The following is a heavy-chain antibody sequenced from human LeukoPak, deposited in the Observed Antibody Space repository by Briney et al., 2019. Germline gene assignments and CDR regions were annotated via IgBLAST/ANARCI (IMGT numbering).Heavy chain of an antibody. J-gene: IGHJ5*02. CDR2: ISSSSSYI. D-gene: IGHD5-12*01. CDR3: ARDGFRP. V-gene: IGHV3-21*05. CDR1: GFTFGDYA. Sequence: GGSLRLSCTASGFTFGDYAMSWVRQAPGKGLEWVSYISSSSSYIYYADSVKGRFTISRDNAKNSLYLQMNSLRAEDTAVYYCARDGFRPWGQGTLVTVSS.